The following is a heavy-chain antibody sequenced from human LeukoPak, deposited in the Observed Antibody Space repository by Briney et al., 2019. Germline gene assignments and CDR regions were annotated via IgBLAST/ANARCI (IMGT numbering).Heavy chain of an antibody. CDR1: GFTFSSYS. D-gene: IGHD3-22*01. V-gene: IGHV3-49*04. CDR2: IRSKAYGGTT. Sequence: GGSLRLSCAASGFTFSSYSMNWVRQAPGQGLEWVGFIRSKAYGGTTEYAASVKGRFTISRDDSKSIAYLQMNSLKTEDTAVYYCTRDKRPPQYYYDSSGYSDYWGQGTLVTVSS. J-gene: IGHJ4*02. CDR3: TRDKRPPQYYYDSSGYSDY.